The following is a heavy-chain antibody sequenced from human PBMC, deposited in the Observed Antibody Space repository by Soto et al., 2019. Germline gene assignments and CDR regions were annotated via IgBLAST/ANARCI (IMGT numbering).Heavy chain of an antibody. D-gene: IGHD3-3*01. CDR3: ARRGLRFLEWLSWFDP. J-gene: IGHJ5*02. CDR1: GYTLTELS. Sequence: GASVKVSCKVSGYTLTELSMHWVRQAPGKGLEWKGGFDPEDGETIYAQKFQGRVTMTEDTSTDTAYMELSSLRSEDTAVYYCARRGLRFLEWLSWFDPWGQGTLVTAPQ. CDR2: FDPEDGET. V-gene: IGHV1-24*01.